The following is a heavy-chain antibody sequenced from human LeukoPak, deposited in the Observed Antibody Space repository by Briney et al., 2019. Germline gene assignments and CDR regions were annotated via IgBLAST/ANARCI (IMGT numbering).Heavy chain of an antibody. J-gene: IGHJ3*01. Sequence: KSGESLQISCQASGYLFTSYWIAWVRQRPGKGLEWMGIIYPGDSDTRYSPSFQGRVTISADKSINTAYLLWSSLQASDTATYYCARQDASGTYDAFDVWGQGTVVTV. V-gene: IGHV5-51*01. CDR3: ARQDASGTYDAFDV. CDR2: IYPGDSDT. CDR1: GYLFTSYW. D-gene: IGHD3-10*01.